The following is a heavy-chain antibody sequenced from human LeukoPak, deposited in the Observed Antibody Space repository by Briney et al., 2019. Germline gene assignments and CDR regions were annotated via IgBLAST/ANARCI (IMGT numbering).Heavy chain of an antibody. V-gene: IGHV4-59*01. D-gene: IGHD5-12*01. Sequence: PSETLSLTCTVSGGSFSRYFWTWIRQTPGKGLEWIGYIDHSGSTNYSPSLQSRVTISIDTSKNQFSLKLNSVTAADTAVYYCARGGYMSNWFEHWGQGTPVTVSS. J-gene: IGHJ5*02. CDR2: IDHSGST. CDR3: ARGGYMSNWFEH. CDR1: GGSFSRYF.